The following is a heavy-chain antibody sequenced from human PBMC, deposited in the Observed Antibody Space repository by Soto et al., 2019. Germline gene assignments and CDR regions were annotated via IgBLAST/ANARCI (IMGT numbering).Heavy chain of an antibody. Sequence: SETLSLPCTVSGGSISSYYWSWIRQPPGKGLEWIGYIYYSGSTNYNPSLKSRVTISVDTSQNQFSLKLSSVTAADTAVYYCAGRTSLASVEIFSGGLSGYNWVDPWGRGTLVTVSS. J-gene: IGHJ5*01. D-gene: IGHD3-3*01. CDR3: AGRTSLASVEIFSGGLSGYNWVDP. V-gene: IGHV4-59*08. CDR1: GGSISSYY. CDR2: IYYSGST.